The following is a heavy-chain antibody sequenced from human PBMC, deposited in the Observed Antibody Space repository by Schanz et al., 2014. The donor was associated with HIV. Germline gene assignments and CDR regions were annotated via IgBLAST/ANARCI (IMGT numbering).Heavy chain of an antibody. J-gene: IGHJ4*02. CDR3: TREGNYYGGSGPGH. Sequence: VEVVESGGGVAQPGGSLRLSCAASGFTFSSYGMHWVRQAPGKGLEWVAVISYDGSNKYYADSVKGRFTISRDNSNNVLFLHMPTLRAEDTATYYCTREGNYYGGSGPGHWGQGALVSVSS. D-gene: IGHD2-21*01. CDR2: ISYDGSNK. CDR1: GFTFSSYG. V-gene: IGHV3-30*03.